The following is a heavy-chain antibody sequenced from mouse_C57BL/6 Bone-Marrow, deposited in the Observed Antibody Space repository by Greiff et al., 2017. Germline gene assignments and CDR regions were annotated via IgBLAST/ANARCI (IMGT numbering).Heavy chain of an antibody. CDR1: GYTFTSYW. Sequence: EVQLQQSGTVLARPGASVKMSCKTSGYTFTSYWMHWVKQRPGQGLEWIGAIYPGNSDTSYNQKFKGKAKLTAVTSASTAYMELSSLTNEDSAVYYSTSSSGYYAMDYWGQGTSVTVSS. CDR3: TSSSGYYAMDY. V-gene: IGHV1-5*01. CDR2: IYPGNSDT. D-gene: IGHD3-2*02. J-gene: IGHJ4*01.